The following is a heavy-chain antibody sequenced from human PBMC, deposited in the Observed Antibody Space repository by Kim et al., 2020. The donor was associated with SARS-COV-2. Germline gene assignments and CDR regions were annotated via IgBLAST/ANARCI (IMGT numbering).Heavy chain of an antibody. CDR1: GSNFGSHH. J-gene: IGHJ5*01. V-gene: IGHV3-33*01. D-gene: IGHD3-10*01. CDR3: ARFFGTQLDS. Sequence: GGSLRLSCAASGSNFGSHHMHWVRQAPGKGLEWVAVIWYDGSKQCYADSMKGRFTMSRDNSKNMLFLQMNSLRAEDTALYYCARFFGTQLDSWGQGTLVTVSS. CDR2: IWYDGSKQ.